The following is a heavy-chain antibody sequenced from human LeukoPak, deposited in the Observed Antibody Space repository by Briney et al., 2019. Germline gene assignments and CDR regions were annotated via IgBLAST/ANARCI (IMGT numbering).Heavy chain of an antibody. CDR2: INPSGGST. D-gene: IGHD5-18*01. CDR1: GYTFTSYG. Sequence: ASVKVSCKASGYTFTSYGISWMRQAPGQGLEWMGIINPSGGSTSYAQKFQGRVTMTRDTSTSTVYMELSSLRSEDTAVYYCARGGYSHSDYWGQGTLVTVSS. J-gene: IGHJ4*02. V-gene: IGHV1-46*01. CDR3: ARGGYSHSDY.